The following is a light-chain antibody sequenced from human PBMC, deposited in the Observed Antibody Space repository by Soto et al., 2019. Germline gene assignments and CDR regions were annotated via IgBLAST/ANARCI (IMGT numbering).Light chain of an antibody. J-gene: IGKJ4*01. CDR2: GAS. CDR3: QKYDNAPLT. Sequence: DIQMTQSPSSLSTSVGDRVTITCRASQGISIYLAWYQQKPGKVPRLLIYGASTLQSGVPSRSSGGGSGTDFTLTISGLQPEDVATYYCQKYDNAPLTFGGGTKVEIK. CDR1: QGISIY. V-gene: IGKV1-27*01.